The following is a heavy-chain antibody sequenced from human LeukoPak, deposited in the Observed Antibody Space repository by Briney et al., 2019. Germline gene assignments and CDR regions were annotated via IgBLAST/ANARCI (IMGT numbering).Heavy chain of an antibody. V-gene: IGHV4-39*01. CDR1: GGSISSSSYY. D-gene: IGHD2/OR15-2a*01. J-gene: IGHJ4*02. CDR3: ARGEYGLFDY. CDR2: IYYSGST. Sequence: SETLSLTCTVSGGSISSSSYYWGWIRQPPGKGLEWIGSIYYSGSTYYNPSLKSRVTISVDTSKNQFSLKLSSVTAADTAVYYCARGEYGLFDYWGQGTLVTVSS.